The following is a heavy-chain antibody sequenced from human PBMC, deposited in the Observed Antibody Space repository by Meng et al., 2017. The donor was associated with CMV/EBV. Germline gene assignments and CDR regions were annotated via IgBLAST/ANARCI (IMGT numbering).Heavy chain of an antibody. J-gene: IGHJ4*02. D-gene: IGHD3-3*01. Sequence: GGSLRLSCAASGFTFSSYDMHWVRQAPGKGLEWVAFLGYDGSIKYYAESVKGRFTISRDNAKNSLYLQMNSLRAEDTAVYYCARVGTIFRGYYFDYWGQGTLVTVSS. CDR3: ARVGTIFRGYYFDY. CDR1: GFTFSSYD. V-gene: IGHV3-30*02. CDR2: LGYDGSIK.